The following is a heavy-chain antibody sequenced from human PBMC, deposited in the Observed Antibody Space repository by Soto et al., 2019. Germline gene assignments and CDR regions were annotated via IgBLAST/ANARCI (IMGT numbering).Heavy chain of an antibody. CDR3: AKEGGTWGTDMANFDY. V-gene: IGHV3-23*01. D-gene: IGHD5-18*01. J-gene: IGHJ4*02. CDR1: GFTFSSYA. Sequence: GGSLRLSCAASGFTFSSYAMGWVRQAPGKGLEWVSVMSGSGGSTYYADSVKGRFPISRDNSKNTLYVQMNSVRAEDTAVYYCAKEGGTWGTDMANFDYWGQGTLVTISS. CDR2: MSGSGGST.